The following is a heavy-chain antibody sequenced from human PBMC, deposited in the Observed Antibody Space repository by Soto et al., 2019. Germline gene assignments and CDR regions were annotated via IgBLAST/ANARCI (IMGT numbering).Heavy chain of an antibody. V-gene: IGHV4-59*01. CDR2: IYYSGST. D-gene: IGHD3-22*01. J-gene: IGHJ1*01. Sequence: SETLSLTCTVSGGSISSYYWGWIRQPPGKGLEWIGYIYYSGSTNYNPSLKSRVTISVDTSKNQFSLKLSSVTAADTAVYYCARLGHVYYYDSSGYREYFQHWGQGTLVTVS. CDR1: GGSISSYY. CDR3: ARLGHVYYYDSSGYREYFQH.